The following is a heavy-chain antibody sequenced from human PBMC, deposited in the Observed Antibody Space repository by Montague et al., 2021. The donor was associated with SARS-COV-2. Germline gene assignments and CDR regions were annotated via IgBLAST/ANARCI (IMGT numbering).Heavy chain of an antibody. V-gene: IGHV4-39*01. CDR3: ARHRNYGDHSLDNWFHP. CDR2: IYNSGTT. Sequence: SETLSLTCTVSGDSTSCPNCYWGWIRQAPGKGLDWIGTIYNSGTTYYKPSLKGRLTISIDTSKNQFSLKLTSVTAADTAVYYCARHRNYGDHSLDNWFHPWGQGTLVTVSS. J-gene: IGHJ5*02. CDR1: GDSTSCPNCY. D-gene: IGHD4-17*01.